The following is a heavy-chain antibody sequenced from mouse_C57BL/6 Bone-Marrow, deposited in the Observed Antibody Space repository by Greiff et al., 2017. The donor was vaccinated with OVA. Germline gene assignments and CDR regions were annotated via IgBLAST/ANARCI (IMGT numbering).Heavy chain of an antibody. D-gene: IGHD1-1*01. Sequence: EVHLVESVAELVRPGASVKLSCTASGFNIKNTYMHWVKQRPEQGLEWIGRIDPANGNTKYARKFKGKATITADTSTYTTYLQLHNLTSTNTAIYYYAKSFCCCGSSPAFDDWGTGTTVTVSS. V-gene: IGHV14-3*01. CDR2: IDPANGNT. CDR3: AKSFCCCGSSPAFDD. CDR1: GFNIKNTY. J-gene: IGHJ1*03.